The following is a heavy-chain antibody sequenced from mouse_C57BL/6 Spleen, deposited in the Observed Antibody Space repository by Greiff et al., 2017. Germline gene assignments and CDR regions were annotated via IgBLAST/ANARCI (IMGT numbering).Heavy chain of an antibody. CDR3: ARTTVVATHWYFDV. CDR2: IYPGDGDT. D-gene: IGHD1-1*01. Sequence: QVTLKVSGAELVKPGASGKISCKASGYAFSSYWMNWVKQRPGKGLEWIGQIYPGDGDTNYNGKFKGKATLTADKSSSTAYMQLSSLTSEDSAVYFCARTTVVATHWYFDVWGTVTTVTVSS. V-gene: IGHV1-80*01. J-gene: IGHJ1*03. CDR1: GYAFSSYW.